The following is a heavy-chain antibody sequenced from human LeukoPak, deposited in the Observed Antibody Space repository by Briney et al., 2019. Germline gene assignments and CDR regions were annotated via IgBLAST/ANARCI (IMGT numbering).Heavy chain of an antibody. V-gene: IGHV4-39*01. CDR2: IYYSGNT. CDR1: GGSISSYY. J-gene: IGHJ4*02. D-gene: IGHD3/OR15-3a*01. Sequence: SETLSLTCTVSGGSISSYYWSWIRQPPGKGLEWIGSIYYSGNTYYNASLKSQVSISIDTSKNQFSLRLTSVTAADTAVYYCARQTGSGLFILQGGQGTLVTVSS. CDR3: ARQTGSGLFILQ.